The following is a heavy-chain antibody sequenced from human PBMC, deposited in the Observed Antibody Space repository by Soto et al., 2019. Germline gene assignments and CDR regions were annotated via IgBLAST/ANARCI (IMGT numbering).Heavy chain of an antibody. J-gene: IGHJ6*02. V-gene: IGHV3-23*01. CDR2: IIVTGGTT. D-gene: IGHD2-15*01. Sequence: EVQLLESGGDLVQPGGSLRLSCAASGFTFSAYAMTWVRQIPGKGLEWVSGIIVTGGTTYYADSVKGRFTISRDNSKNTLYLQMNSLRAEDTAIYYCAKSVTQWRYGMDVWGQGTTVTVSS. CDR1: GFTFSAYA. CDR3: AKSVTQWRYGMDV.